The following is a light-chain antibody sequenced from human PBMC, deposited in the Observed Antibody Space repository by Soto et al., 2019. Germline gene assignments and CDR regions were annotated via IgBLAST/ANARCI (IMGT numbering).Light chain of an antibody. Sequence: DIQMTQSPSSLSASVGDRVTITCRASQSISSYLNWYQQTPGKAPNLLIYSASSLQSGVPSRFSGSGSGTDFTLTISSLQPEDFAIYYCQQSYNTPWTFGQGTKVEIK. CDR3: QQSYNTPWT. J-gene: IGKJ1*01. V-gene: IGKV1-39*01. CDR2: SAS. CDR1: QSISSY.